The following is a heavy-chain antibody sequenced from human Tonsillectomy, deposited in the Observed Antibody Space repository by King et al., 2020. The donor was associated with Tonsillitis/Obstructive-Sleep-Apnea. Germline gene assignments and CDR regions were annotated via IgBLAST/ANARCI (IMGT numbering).Heavy chain of an antibody. D-gene: IGHD2-15*01. CDR1: GFTFSSYA. J-gene: IGHJ3*02. CDR3: ARGAPYILVVVATTDDAFDI. V-gene: IGHV3-30*01. Sequence: VQLVESGGGVVQPGRSLRLSCAASGFTFSSYAMHWVRQAPGKGLEWVAVISYDGSNKYYADSWRGRFTISRDNSKNTLYLQMNSLRAEDTAVYYCARGAPYILVVVATTDDAFDIWGQGTMVTVSS. CDR2: ISYDGSNK.